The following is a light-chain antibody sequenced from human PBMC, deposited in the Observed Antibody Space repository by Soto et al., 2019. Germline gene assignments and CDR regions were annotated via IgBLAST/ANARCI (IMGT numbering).Light chain of an antibody. CDR3: MQALHSSRWT. J-gene: IGKJ1*01. V-gene: IGKV2-28*01. Sequence: IGLTESPLSLPVAPVGAAAEACRSGQSLIHSNGYNYLDCYLQKPGQPPPLLIYLGSNRTSAVPARFSGSGSGTDFTPKISRVEAEDVGVYYCMQALHSSRWTFGQGTKVDIK. CDR2: LGS. CDR1: QSLIHSNGYNY.